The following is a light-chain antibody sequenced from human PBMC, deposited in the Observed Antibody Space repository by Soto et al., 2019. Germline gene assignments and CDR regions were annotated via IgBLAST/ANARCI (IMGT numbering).Light chain of an antibody. CDR2: KAS. CDR3: QQYNSYSWT. J-gene: IGKJ1*01. V-gene: IGKV1-5*03. Sequence: IQRIQTPSTLSASVGDRVTITCRASQSISSWLAWYQQKPGKAPKLLIYKASSLESGVPSRFSGSGSGTEFTLTISSLQPDDFATYYCQQYNSYSWTFGQGTKVDIK. CDR1: QSISSW.